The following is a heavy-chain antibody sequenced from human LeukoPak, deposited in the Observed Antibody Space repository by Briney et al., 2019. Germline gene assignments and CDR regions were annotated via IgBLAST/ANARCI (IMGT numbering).Heavy chain of an antibody. CDR2: ISGSGGNT. Sequence: PGGSLRLSCAASGFTLSSHAMTWVRQAPGKELEWVSAISGSGGNTHYADSVKGRFTISRDNSKNTLYLQMNSLRAEDTAVYYCAKDRHGDPDYWGQGTLVTVSS. CDR1: GFTLSSHA. D-gene: IGHD4-17*01. CDR3: AKDRHGDPDY. J-gene: IGHJ4*02. V-gene: IGHV3-23*01.